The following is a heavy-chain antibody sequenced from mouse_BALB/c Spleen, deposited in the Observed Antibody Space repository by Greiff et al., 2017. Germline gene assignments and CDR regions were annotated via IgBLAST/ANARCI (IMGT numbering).Heavy chain of an antibody. CDR1: GYSFTSYY. Sequence: VQLQQSGPELMKPGASVKISCKASGYSFTSYYMHWVKQSHGKSLEWIGYIDPFNGGTSYNQKFKGKATLTVDKSSSTAYMHLSSLTSEDSAVYYCAEGGDPYAMDYWGQGTSVTVSS. CDR3: AEGGDPYAMDY. J-gene: IGHJ4*01. CDR2: IDPFNGGT. V-gene: IGHV1S135*01.